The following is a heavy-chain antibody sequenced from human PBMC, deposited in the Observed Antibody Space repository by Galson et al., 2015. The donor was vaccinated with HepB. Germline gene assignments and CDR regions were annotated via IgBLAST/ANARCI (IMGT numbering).Heavy chain of an antibody. CDR1: GFTFSSYW. D-gene: IGHD2-15*01. CDR2: IKQDGSEK. CDR3: ARGDRYCSGGSCPDY. V-gene: IGHV3-7*01. J-gene: IGHJ4*02. Sequence: SLRLSCAASGFTFSSYWMSWVRQAPGKGLEWVANIKQDGSEKYYVDSVKGRFTTSRDNAKNSLYLQMNSLRAEDTAVYYCARGDRYCSGGSCPDYWGQGTLVTVSS.